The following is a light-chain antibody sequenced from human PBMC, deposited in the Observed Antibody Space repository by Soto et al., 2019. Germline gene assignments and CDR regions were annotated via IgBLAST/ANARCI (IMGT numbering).Light chain of an antibody. V-gene: IGKV3-15*01. CDR3: QQYNNWPPLT. J-gene: IGKJ4*01. Sequence: EIVMTQSLATLSVSPGERATLSCRASQSVSNNLAWYQQKPGQAPRLLIYGASTRATGIPARFSGSGSGTEFTLTISSLQSEDFVVYYCQQYNNWPPLTFGGGTKVEIK. CDR1: QSVSNN. CDR2: GAS.